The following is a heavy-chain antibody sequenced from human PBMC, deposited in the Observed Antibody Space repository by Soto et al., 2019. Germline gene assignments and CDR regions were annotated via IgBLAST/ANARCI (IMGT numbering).Heavy chain of an antibody. CDR3: ARAPVTMSSYLDV. J-gene: IGHJ6*03. D-gene: IGHD3-3*01. Sequence: QVQLVQSGAEVKRPGASVKVSCKASGYTFTSFDIHWVRQAPGQGLEWMGWMNPNSGNTDYEQRFQGRVTMTRDTSIITAYMELSSLRSEDTAVYYCARAPVTMSSYLDVWGKGTTVTVSS. CDR2: MNPNSGNT. CDR1: GYTFTSFD. V-gene: IGHV1-8*01.